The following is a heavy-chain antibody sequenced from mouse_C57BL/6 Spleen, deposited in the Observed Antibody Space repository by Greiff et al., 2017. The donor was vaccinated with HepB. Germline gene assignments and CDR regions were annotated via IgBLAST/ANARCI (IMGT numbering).Heavy chain of an antibody. V-gene: IGHV1-50*01. CDR2: IDPSDSYT. J-gene: IGHJ3*01. D-gene: IGHD3-3*01. CDR3: ARGMRASQSTWFAY. CDR1: GYTFTSYW. Sequence: QVQLKQPGAELVKPGASVKLSCKASGYTFTSYWMQWVKQRPGQGLEWIGEIDPSDSYTNYNQKFKGKATLTVDTSSSTAYMQLSSLTSEDSAVYYCARGMRASQSTWFAYWGQGTLVTVSA.